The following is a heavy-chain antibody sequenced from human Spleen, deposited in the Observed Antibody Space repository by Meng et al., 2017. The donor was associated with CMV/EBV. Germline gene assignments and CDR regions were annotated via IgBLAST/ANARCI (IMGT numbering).Heavy chain of an antibody. D-gene: IGHD7-27*01. CDR3: ARGNWGSRYFDL. J-gene: IGHJ2*01. CDR1: GYPFSGYY. Sequence: QVQLVQSGAEGKKPGASVKFSCTTSGYPFSGYYIHWVRQAPGQGLEWVGRIDPHSGDTKKFQDRVTMTTDTSISTAYMELSSLTSDDTAVYYCARGNWGSRYFDLWGRGTLVTVSS. V-gene: IGHV1-2*06. CDR2: IDPHSGDT.